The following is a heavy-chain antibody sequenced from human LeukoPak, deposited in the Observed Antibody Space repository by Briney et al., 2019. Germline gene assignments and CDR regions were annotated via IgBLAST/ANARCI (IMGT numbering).Heavy chain of an antibody. CDR2: ISGSGGST. Sequence: PGGSLRLSCAASGFTFSSYAMSWVRQAPGKGLERVSAISGSGGSTYYADSVKGRFTISRDNSKNTLYLQMNSLRAEDTAVYYCAKRNHCSSTSCYVGGYFDYWGQGTLVTVSS. CDR1: GFTFSSYA. J-gene: IGHJ4*02. D-gene: IGHD2-2*01. V-gene: IGHV3-23*01. CDR3: AKRNHCSSTSCYVGGYFDY.